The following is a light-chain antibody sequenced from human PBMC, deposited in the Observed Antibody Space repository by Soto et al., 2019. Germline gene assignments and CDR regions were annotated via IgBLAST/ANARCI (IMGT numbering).Light chain of an antibody. J-gene: IGKJ4*01. V-gene: IGKV4-1*01. CDR2: WAS. CDR1: QRVLYSSNNKNY. Sequence: DIVMTQSPDCLAVSLGERATINCKSSQRVLYSSNNKNYLAWYQQKPGQPPKLLILWASTRESGVPDRFSGSGSGTDFTLTSSSLQAEDVAIYYCQQYYSAPLTFGGGTKVDIK. CDR3: QQYYSAPLT.